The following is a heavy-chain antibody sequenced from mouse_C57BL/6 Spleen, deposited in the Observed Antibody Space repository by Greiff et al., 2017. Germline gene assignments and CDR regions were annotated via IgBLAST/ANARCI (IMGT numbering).Heavy chain of an antibody. D-gene: IGHD2-1*01. CDR3: ARHYYGNTSYFDV. Sequence: EVQLVESGGGLVKPGGSLKLSCAASGFTFSSYAMSWVRQTPEKRLEWVATISDGGSYTYYPDNVKGRFTISRDNAKHNLYLQMDHLKSEYTAMYYCARHYYGNTSYFDVWGTGTTVTVSS. V-gene: IGHV5-4*01. CDR2: ISDGGSYT. J-gene: IGHJ1*03. CDR1: GFTFSSYA.